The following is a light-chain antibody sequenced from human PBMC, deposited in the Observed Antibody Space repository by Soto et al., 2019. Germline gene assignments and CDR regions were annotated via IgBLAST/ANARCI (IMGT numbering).Light chain of an antibody. V-gene: IGKV1-27*01. CDR2: GAS. J-gene: IGKJ1*01. CDR3: QRYGNVLWI. Sequence: DIQMTQSPSSLSASVGDRVTITCRASQGIMNYLAWYQQKPGKVPRLLIYGASTLQSGVPSRFSGSESGTYFTLTISSLQPEDVATYYCQRYGNVLWIFGQGTRVEI. CDR1: QGIMNY.